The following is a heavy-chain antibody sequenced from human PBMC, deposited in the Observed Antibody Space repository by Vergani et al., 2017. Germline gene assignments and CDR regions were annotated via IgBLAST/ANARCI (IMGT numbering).Heavy chain of an antibody. D-gene: IGHD2-2*02. CDR3: ASLGYCSSTSCYKGVWQH. CDR1: GGTFSSYT. V-gene: IGHV1-69*02. CDR2: IIPILGIA. J-gene: IGHJ1*01. Sequence: QVQLVQSGAEVKKPGSSVKVSCKASGGTFSSYTISWVRQAPGQGLEWMGRIIPILGIANYAQKFQGRVTITADKSTSTAYMGLSSLRSEDTAVYYCASLGYCSSTSCYKGVWQHWGQGTLVTVSS.